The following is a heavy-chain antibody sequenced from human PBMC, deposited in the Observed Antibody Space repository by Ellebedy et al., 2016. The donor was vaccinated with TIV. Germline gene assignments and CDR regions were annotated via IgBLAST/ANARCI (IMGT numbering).Heavy chain of an antibody. CDR3: AKDIEFLSSGGSCYDY. J-gene: IGHJ4*02. Sequence: SLKISXAASGFTFDDYAMHWVRQAPGKGLEWVSGISWNSGSIGYADSVKGRFTISRDNAKNSLYLQMNSLRAEDTALYYCAKDIEFLSSGGSCYDYWGQGTLVTVSS. CDR2: ISWNSGSI. CDR1: GFTFDDYA. V-gene: IGHV3-9*01. D-gene: IGHD2-15*01.